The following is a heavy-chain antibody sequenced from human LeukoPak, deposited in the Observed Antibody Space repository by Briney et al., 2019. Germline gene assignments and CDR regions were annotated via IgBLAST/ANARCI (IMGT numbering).Heavy chain of an antibody. D-gene: IGHD3-16*02. CDR2: IKQDGSEK. V-gene: IGHV3-7*01. CDR1: GFTFSSYW. CDR3: ARDPGDYVWGSYRHDDAFDI. Sequence: GGSLRLSCAASGFTFSSYWMSWVRQAPGKGLEWVANIKQDGSEKYYVDSVKGRFTISRDNAKNSLYLQMNSLRAEDTAVYYCARDPGDYVWGSYRHDDAFDIWGLGTMVTVSS. J-gene: IGHJ3*02.